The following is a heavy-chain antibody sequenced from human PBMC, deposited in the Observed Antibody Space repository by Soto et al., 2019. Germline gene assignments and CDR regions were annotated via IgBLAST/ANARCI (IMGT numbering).Heavy chain of an antibody. Sequence: QVQLQESGPGLVKPXETXXXXXXXXXXXXXXYYWRWIRQPPGKGLEWIGYIYYSGSTNYNPSLXXXXXXXXXXXXXXXXXXXXSXXAAXXAVYYCARHHDSWGQGTLVTVSS. V-gene: IGHV4-59*01. J-gene: IGHJ4*02. CDR3: ARHHDS. CDR2: IYYSGST. CDR1: XXXXXXYY. D-gene: IGHD3-10*01.